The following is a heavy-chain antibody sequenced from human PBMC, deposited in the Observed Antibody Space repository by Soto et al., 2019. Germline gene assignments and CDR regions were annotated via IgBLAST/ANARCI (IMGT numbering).Heavy chain of an antibody. D-gene: IGHD6-13*01. Sequence: GGSLRLSCAASGFTFKSYAMSWVRQAPGKGLEWVSGITVSSDTTSYTDSVKGRFTISRDDSKNTLFLQMNSLRAEDTAIYYCAKDGYSSSSWAFDSWGQGIQVTVS. CDR1: GFTFKSYA. J-gene: IGHJ4*02. CDR3: AKDGYSSSSWAFDS. V-gene: IGHV3-23*01. CDR2: ITVSSDTT.